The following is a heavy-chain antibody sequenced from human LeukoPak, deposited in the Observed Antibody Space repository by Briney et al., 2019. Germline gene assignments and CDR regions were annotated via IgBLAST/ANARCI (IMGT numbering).Heavy chain of an antibody. V-gene: IGHV1-18*01. CDR2: ISAYNGNT. Sequence: ASVKVSCKASGYTFTSYGISWVRQAPGQGLEWMRWISAYNGNTNYAQKLQGRVTMTTDTSTSTAYMELRSLRSDDTAVYYCARDRRYCSSTSCPSWFDPWGQGTLVTVSS. D-gene: IGHD2-2*01. J-gene: IGHJ5*02. CDR1: GYTFTSYG. CDR3: ARDRRYCSSTSCPSWFDP.